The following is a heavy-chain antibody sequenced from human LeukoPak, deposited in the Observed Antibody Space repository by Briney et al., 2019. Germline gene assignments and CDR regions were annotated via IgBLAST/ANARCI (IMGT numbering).Heavy chain of an antibody. CDR1: GDSASSNSAA. D-gene: IGHD5-24*01. V-gene: IGHV6-1*01. CDR3: ARERLQLGAFDI. Sequence: QTLSLTCALSGDSASSNSAAWNRIRHSPLRGLEWLGRTYFKSKWGNDSAVSVKSRITINPDTCRSQFSLQMNSVTPEDTAVYYCARERLQLGAFDIWGPGTMVTVSS. CDR2: TYFKSKWGN. J-gene: IGHJ3*02.